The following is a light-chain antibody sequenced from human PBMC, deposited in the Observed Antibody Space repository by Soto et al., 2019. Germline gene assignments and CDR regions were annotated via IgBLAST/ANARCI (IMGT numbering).Light chain of an antibody. J-gene: IGKJ5*01. CDR2: GAS. CDR1: QSVSSN. CDR3: QQYNNWPIT. V-gene: IGKV3-15*01. Sequence: EIVMTQSPAALSVSPGGRATLPCRASQSVSSNFAWYQQKPGQAPRLLIYGASTRATGIPARFSGSGSGTEFTLTISSLQSEDFAVYYCQQYNNWPITFGQGTRLEIK.